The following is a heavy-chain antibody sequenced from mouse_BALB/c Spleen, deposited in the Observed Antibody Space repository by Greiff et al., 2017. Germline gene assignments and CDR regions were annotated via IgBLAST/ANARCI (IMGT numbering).Heavy chain of an antibody. CDR3: ARSGDWYFDV. V-gene: IGHV1-4*02. D-gene: IGHD1-3*01. J-gene: IGHJ1*01. Sequence: VQLQESAAELARPGASVKMSCKASGYTFTSYTMHWVKQRPGQGLEWIGYINPSSGYTEYNQKFKDKTTLTADKSSSTAYMQLSSLTSEDSAVYYCARSGDWYFDVWGAGTTVTVSS. CDR1: GYTFTSYT. CDR2: INPSSGYT.